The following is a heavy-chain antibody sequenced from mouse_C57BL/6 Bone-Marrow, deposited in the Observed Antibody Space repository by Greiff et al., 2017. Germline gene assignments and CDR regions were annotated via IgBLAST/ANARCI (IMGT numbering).Heavy chain of an antibody. D-gene: IGHD1-1*01. Sequence: EVQLQQSGAELVRPGASVKLSCTASGFNIKDDYMHWVKQRPEQGLEWIGWIDPENGDTEYASKFQGKATITADTSSNTAYLQLSSLTSEDTAVYYCTTGTVVVPFDYWGQGTTLTVSS. V-gene: IGHV14-4*01. CDR2: IDPENGDT. CDR1: GFNIKDDY. CDR3: TTGTVVVPFDY. J-gene: IGHJ2*01.